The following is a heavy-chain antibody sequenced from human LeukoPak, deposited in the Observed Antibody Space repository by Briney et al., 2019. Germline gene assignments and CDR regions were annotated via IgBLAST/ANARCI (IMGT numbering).Heavy chain of an antibody. CDR2: INHSGSP. J-gene: IGHJ5*02. CDR3: ARGGRELPSARRSKPGNWLDP. Sequence: SETLSLTCAVYGGSFSGYYWSWIRQPPGKGLEWIGEINHSGSPKYNSSLKSRVDISVDTSKNQFSLNLGSVTAADTAVYYCARGGRELPSARRSKPGNWLDPWGQGSLVTVSS. CDR1: GGSFSGYY. V-gene: IGHV4-34*01. D-gene: IGHD5-24*01.